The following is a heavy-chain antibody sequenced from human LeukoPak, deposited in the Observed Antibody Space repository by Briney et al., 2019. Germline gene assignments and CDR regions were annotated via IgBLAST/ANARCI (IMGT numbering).Heavy chain of an antibody. CDR1: GFTFSGSA. CDR3: TRLGYCSSTSCYEGDY. Sequence: PGGCLRLSCAASGFTFSGSAMHSVRQASGKGLGWVGRIRSKANSYTTAYAAAVKGRFTISRDDSKNTAYLQMNSLKTEDTAVYYCTRLGYCSSTSCYEGDYWGQGTLVTVSS. D-gene: IGHD2-2*01. J-gene: IGHJ4*02. CDR2: IRSKANSYTT. V-gene: IGHV3-73*01.